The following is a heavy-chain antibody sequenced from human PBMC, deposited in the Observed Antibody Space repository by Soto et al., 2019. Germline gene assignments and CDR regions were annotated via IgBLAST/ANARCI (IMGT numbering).Heavy chain of an antibody. CDR2: IIPIFGTA. J-gene: IGHJ6*02. CDR1: GDTFSSYA. D-gene: IGHD2-2*03. CDR3: ARDRPGYRPGGPGMDV. Sequence: ASVKVSCKASGDTFSSYAISWVRQAPGQGLEWMGEIIPIFGTANYAQKFQGRETITADESTSTAYMELSSLRSEDTAVYYSARDRPGYRPGGPGMDVWGQGTTVTVSS. V-gene: IGHV1-69*13.